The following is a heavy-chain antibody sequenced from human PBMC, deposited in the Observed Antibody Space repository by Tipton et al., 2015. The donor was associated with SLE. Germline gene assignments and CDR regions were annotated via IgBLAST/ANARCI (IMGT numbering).Heavy chain of an antibody. CDR1: GGSISSYY. CDR3: ARTLIGELRAFDI. D-gene: IGHD1-26*01. CDR2: IYTSGST. J-gene: IGHJ3*02. Sequence: TLSLTCTVSGGSISSYYWSWIRQPPGKGLEWIGYIYTSGSTNYNPSLKSRVTISVDTSKNQFSLKLSSVTAADTAVYYCARTLIGELRAFDIWGQGTMVTVSS. V-gene: IGHV4-4*09.